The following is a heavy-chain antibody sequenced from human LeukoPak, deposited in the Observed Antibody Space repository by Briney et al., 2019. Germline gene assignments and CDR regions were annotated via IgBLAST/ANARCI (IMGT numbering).Heavy chain of an antibody. D-gene: IGHD3-10*01. Sequence: ASVKVSCKASGYTFTSYDINWVRQATGQGLEWMGWMNPNSGNTGYAQKFQGRVTMTRNTSISTAYMELSSLRSEDTAVYYCARSSVQFGTATHFDSWGQGTLLTVSS. CDR1: GYTFTSYD. CDR2: MNPNSGNT. V-gene: IGHV1-8*01. J-gene: IGHJ4*02. CDR3: ARSSVQFGTATHFDS.